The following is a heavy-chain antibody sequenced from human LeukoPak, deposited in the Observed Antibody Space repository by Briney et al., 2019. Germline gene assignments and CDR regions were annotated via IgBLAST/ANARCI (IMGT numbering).Heavy chain of an antibody. V-gene: IGHV3-48*01. CDR1: GFTFSSYS. CDR2: ISSSSSTI. Sequence: LAGGSLRLSCAASGFTFSSYSMNWVRQAPGKGLEWVSYISSSSSTIYYADSVKGRFTISRDNAKNSLYLQMNSLRAEDTAVYYCARAHHRRVYDYVWGSYPYWGQGTLVTVSS. CDR3: ARAHHRRVYDYVWGSYPY. D-gene: IGHD3-16*02. J-gene: IGHJ4*02.